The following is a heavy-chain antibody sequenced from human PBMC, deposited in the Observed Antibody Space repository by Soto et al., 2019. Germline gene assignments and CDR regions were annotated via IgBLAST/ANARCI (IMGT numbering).Heavy chain of an antibody. CDR3: ARTRCYYDSSGYHYWFDP. D-gene: IGHD3-22*01. V-gene: IGHV2-70*11. Sequence: SGPTLVNPTQTLTLTCTFSGFSLSTSGMCVSWIRQPPGKALEWLARIDWDDDKYYSTSLKTRLTISKDTSKNQVVLTMTNMDPVDTATYYCARTRCYYDSSGYHYWFDPWGQGTLVTVSS. J-gene: IGHJ5*02. CDR2: IDWDDDK. CDR1: GFSLSTSGMC.